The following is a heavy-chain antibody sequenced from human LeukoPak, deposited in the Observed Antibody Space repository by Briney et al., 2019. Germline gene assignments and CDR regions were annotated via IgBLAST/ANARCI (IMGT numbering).Heavy chain of an antibody. D-gene: IGHD1-14*01. CDR3: ARDIYRDYYYGMDV. CDR2: IIPMLGIA. CDR1: GGTLSSYP. J-gene: IGHJ6*02. V-gene: IGHV1-69*04. Sequence: GASVKVSCKASGGTLSSYPISWVRQAPGQGLEWMGRIIPMLGIANYAQKFQGRVTITADKSTSTAYMELSSLRSEDTAVYYCARDIYRDYYYGMDVWGQGTTVTVSS.